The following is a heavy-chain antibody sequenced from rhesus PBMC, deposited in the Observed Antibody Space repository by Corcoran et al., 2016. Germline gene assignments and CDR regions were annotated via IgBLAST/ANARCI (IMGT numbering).Heavy chain of an antibody. Sequence: QVQLQESGPGVVKPSETLSLTCAVSGGSISDSYRWSWIRQPPGKGREWVGYIYGSSTSTHSHPSLKGRVTISKGPSKKQVSLKLSSVTAADTAVDYCARGNTLLTWYFDLWGPGTPITSSS. J-gene: IGHJ2*01. CDR1: GGSISDSYR. V-gene: IGHV4S10*01. CDR3: ARGNTLLTWYFDL. CDR2: IYGSSTST. D-gene: IGHD2-15*01.